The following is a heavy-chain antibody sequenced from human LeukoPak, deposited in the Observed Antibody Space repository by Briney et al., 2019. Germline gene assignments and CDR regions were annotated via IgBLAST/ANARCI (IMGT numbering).Heavy chain of an antibody. J-gene: IGHJ4*02. CDR2: IRYDGSNK. CDR1: GFTFSSYG. CDR3: ARDLGAVPDY. D-gene: IGHD6-13*01. V-gene: IGHV3-33*01. Sequence: GGSLRLSCAASGFTFSSYGMHWVRQAPGKGLEWVAVIRYDGSNKYYADSVKGRFTISRDNSKSTLYLQMNSLRAEDTAVYYCARDLGAVPDYWGQGTLVTVSS.